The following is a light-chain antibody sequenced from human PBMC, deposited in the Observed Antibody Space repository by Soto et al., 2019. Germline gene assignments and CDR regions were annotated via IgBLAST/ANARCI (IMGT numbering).Light chain of an antibody. Sequence: EIVMTQSPATLSVSPGERATLSCRASQSVSSNLAWYKQKPGQAPRLIIYGASTRATGIPARFSGSGSGTEFTLTISSLQSEDFEVYYCQQYNNWPLTFGQGTKVDI. CDR1: QSVSSN. J-gene: IGKJ1*01. V-gene: IGKV3-15*01. CDR2: GAS. CDR3: QQYNNWPLT.